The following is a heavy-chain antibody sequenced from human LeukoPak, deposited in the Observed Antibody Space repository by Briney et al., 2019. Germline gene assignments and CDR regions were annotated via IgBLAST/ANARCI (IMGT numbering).Heavy chain of an antibody. CDR1: GGSFSGYY. CDR2: INHSGST. V-gene: IGHV4-34*01. Sequence: SETLSLTCAVYGGSFSGYYWSWIRQPPGKGLEWIGEINHSGSTNYNPSLKSRVTISVDTSKNQFSLKLSSVTAADTAVYYCARARITMVRGVIIDYWGQGTLVTVTS. CDR3: ARARITMVRGVIIDY. D-gene: IGHD3-10*01. J-gene: IGHJ4*02.